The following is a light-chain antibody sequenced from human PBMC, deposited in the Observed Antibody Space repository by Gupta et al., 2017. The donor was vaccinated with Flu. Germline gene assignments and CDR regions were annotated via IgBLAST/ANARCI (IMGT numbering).Light chain of an antibody. J-gene: IGKJ4*01. Sequence: DIQMTQSPSTLSASIGDSVTITCRASQTISNGLAWYQQKPGKAPKLMIYKASTLESGVPSRFSGSGSGTEFTLTISSLQSDDVATYYCQQDTKYPNTFGGGTKVEIK. V-gene: IGKV1-5*03. CDR2: KAS. CDR3: QQDTKYPNT. CDR1: QTISNG.